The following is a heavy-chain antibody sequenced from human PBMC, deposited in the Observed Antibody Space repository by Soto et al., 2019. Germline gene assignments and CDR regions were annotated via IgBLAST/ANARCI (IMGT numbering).Heavy chain of an antibody. Sequence: QVHLMQSGAEVKKPGSSVKVSCKASGGTFGSDAITWVRQAPGQGLEWVGRIIPIFGTTNYAQNLQRRVTISADKSTLTSYMELHSPTPDDTALYYCARDRTDSGYYTNWLDPWGPGTQVTVSS. J-gene: IGHJ5*02. V-gene: IGHV1-69*06. D-gene: IGHD3-22*01. CDR3: ARDRTDSGYYTNWLDP. CDR2: IIPIFGTT. CDR1: GGTFGSDA.